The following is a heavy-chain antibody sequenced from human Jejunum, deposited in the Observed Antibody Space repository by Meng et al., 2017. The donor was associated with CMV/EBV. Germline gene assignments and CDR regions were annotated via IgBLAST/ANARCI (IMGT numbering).Heavy chain of an antibody. D-gene: IGHD6-19*01. J-gene: IGHJ4*02. CDR2: ISGGGGTT. CDR1: GFPFNSHT. V-gene: IGHV3-23*01. Sequence: SGFPFNSHTMTWVRQAPGRGLEWVSIISGGGGTTYYADSVKGRFTISRDNSKNTLYLQMNSLRGEDTALYYCATPATSSGWYYFDCWGQGTLVTVS. CDR3: ATPATSSGWYYFDC.